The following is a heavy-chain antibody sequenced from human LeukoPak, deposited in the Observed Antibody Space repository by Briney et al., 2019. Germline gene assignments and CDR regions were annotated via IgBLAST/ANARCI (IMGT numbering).Heavy chain of an antibody. CDR1: GFTVSSNY. D-gene: IGHD3-22*01. V-gene: IGHV3-66*01. CDR2: IYSGGST. CDR3: ARDLRGYYDSSGYSDY. Sequence: GGSLRLSCAASGFTVSSNYMSWVRQAPGKGLEWVSIIYSGGSTYYADSVKGRFTISRDNSKNTLYLQMNSPRAEDTAVYYCARDLRGYYDSSGYSDYWGQGTLVTVSS. J-gene: IGHJ4*02.